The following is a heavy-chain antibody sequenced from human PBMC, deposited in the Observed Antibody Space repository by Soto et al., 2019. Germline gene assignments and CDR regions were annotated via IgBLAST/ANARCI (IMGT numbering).Heavy chain of an antibody. CDR1: GYTFTGYY. J-gene: IGHJ3*02. Sequence: ASVKVSCKASGYTFTGYYMHWVRQAPGQGLEWMGWINPNSGGTNYAQKFQGRVTMTRDTSISTAYMELSRLRSDDTAVYYCARRRGRNDFWNGYYEKDAFDIWGQGTMVTVSS. V-gene: IGHV1-2*02. D-gene: IGHD3-3*01. CDR2: INPNSGGT. CDR3: ARRRGRNDFWNGYYEKDAFDI.